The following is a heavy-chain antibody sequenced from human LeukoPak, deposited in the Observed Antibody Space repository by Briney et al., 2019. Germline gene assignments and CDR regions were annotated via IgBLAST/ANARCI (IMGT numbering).Heavy chain of an antibody. J-gene: IGHJ4*02. CDR3: ARASSSGWSLAKYYFDY. V-gene: IGHV1-18*01. CDR2: ISAYNGNT. Sequence: GASVKVSCKASGYTFTSYGISWVRQAPGQGLEWMGWISAYNGNTNYAQKLQGRVTMTTDTSTSTAYMELRSLRSDDTAVYYCARASSSGWSLAKYYFDYWGQGTLVTVSS. CDR1: GYTFTSYG. D-gene: IGHD6-19*01.